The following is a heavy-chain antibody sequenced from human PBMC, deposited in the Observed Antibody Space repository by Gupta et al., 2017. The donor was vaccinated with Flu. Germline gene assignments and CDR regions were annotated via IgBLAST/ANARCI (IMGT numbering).Heavy chain of an antibody. V-gene: IGHV3-23*01. Sequence: QVLESGGGVVERGGSLRLSCAPWGFTLSTYVMSWVRQAPGKGLEWVSGISGGGGNTYYADSVKGRFSISRDNSKNTLYLQMNKLRAEDTAVYFCAKGGDFWGAINWFDPWGQGTPGTVSS. CDR3: AKGGDFWGAINWFDP. CDR2: ISGGGGNT. D-gene: IGHD3-3*01. J-gene: IGHJ5*02. CDR1: GFTLSTYV.